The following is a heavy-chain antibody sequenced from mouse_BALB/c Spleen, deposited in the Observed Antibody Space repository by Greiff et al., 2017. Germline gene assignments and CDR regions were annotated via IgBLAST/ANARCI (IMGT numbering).Heavy chain of an antibody. CDR1: GFTFSDYY. D-gene: IGHD2-3*01. CDR3: ARDHSDGYPYYAMDY. Sequence: EVQLVESGGGLVKPGGSLKLSCAASGFTFSDYYMYWVRQTPEKRLEWVATISDGGSYTYYPDSVKGRFTISRDNAKNNLYLQMSSLKSEDTAMYYCARDHSDGYPYYAMDYWGQGTSVTVSS. V-gene: IGHV5-4*02. J-gene: IGHJ4*01. CDR2: ISDGGSYT.